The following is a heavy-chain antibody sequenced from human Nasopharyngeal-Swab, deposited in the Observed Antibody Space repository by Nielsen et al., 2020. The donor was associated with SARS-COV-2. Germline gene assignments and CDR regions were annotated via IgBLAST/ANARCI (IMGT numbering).Heavy chain of an antibody. CDR3: TRVDVHDAFGM. CDR2: INTDASRP. V-gene: IGHV3-74*01. CDR1: GFTLSHYW. Sequence: ARSLRLSCAASGFTLSHYWIPWVRHTPGKGLLWVARINTDASRPSYADSVKGRFTISRDHAKNTVDLQMNSRSGEDTAVYYCTRVDVHDAFGMWGQGTMVTVSS. D-gene: IGHD3-16*01. J-gene: IGHJ3*02.